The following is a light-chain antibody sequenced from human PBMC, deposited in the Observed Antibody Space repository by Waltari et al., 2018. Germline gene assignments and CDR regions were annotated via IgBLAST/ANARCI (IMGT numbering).Light chain of an antibody. CDR2: YDN. CDR1: TIESNS. V-gene: IGLV3-21*01. Sequence: YVLTQPPSVSGAPRKTATLTCGGETIESNSVNWYLKKAGQAPVLVLFYDNDRPAGIPDRFSGSNSGNTATLTISWVEAGDEADYHCQVWDDSANSGVFGGGTRLTVL. CDR3: QVWDDSANSGV. J-gene: IGLJ3*02.